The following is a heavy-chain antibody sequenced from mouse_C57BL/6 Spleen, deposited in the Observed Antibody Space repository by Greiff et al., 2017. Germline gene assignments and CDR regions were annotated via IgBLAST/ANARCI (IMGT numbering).Heavy chain of an antibody. D-gene: IGHD2-2*01. V-gene: IGHV1-53*01. CDR1: GYTFTSYW. J-gene: IGHJ2*01. Sequence: VKQSCKASGYTFTSYWMHWVKQRPGQGLEWIGNINPSNGGTNYNEKFKSKATLTVDKSSSTAYMQLSSLTSEDSAVYYCARVGGYLYFDYWGQGTTLTVSS. CDR2: INPSNGGT. CDR3: ARVGGYLYFDY.